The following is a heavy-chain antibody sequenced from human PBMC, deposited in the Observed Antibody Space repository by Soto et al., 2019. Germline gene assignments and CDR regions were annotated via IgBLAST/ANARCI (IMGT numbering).Heavy chain of an antibody. CDR3: ARDDVIFGVVIMDV. Sequence: GGSLRLSCAASGFTFSSYSMNWVRQAPGKGLEWVSSISSSSSYIYYADSVKGRFTISRDNAKNSLYLQMNSLRAEDTAVYYCARDDVIFGVVIMDVWGQGTTVTVS. J-gene: IGHJ6*02. V-gene: IGHV3-21*01. CDR1: GFTFSSYS. CDR2: ISSSSSYI. D-gene: IGHD3-3*01.